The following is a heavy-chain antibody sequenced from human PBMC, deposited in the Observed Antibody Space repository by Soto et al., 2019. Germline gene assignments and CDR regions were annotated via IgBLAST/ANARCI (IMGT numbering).Heavy chain of an antibody. CDR3: AKDNEEIVVVPAATSDY. V-gene: IGHV3-23*01. Sequence: PGGSLRLSCAASGFTFSSYAMSWVRQAPGKGLEWVSAISGSGGSTYYADSVKGRFIISRDNSKNTLYLQMNSLRAEDTAVYYCAKDNEEIVVVPAATSDYWAREPWSPSPQ. J-gene: IGHJ4*02. D-gene: IGHD2-2*01. CDR2: ISGSGGST. CDR1: GFTFSSYA.